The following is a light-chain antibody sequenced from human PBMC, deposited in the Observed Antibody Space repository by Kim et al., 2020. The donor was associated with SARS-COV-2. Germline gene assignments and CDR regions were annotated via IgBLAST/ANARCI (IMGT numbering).Light chain of an antibody. CDR3: QQYGSSPLT. CDR1: QSVSSY. Sequence: EIVLTQSPGTLSLSPGERATLSCRASQSVSSYLAWYQQRPGQAPRLLIYGASSRATGIPDRFSGSGSGTDFTLTISGLEPEDFALYYCQQYGSSPLTFGGGTKVDIK. V-gene: IGKV3-20*01. CDR2: GAS. J-gene: IGKJ4*01.